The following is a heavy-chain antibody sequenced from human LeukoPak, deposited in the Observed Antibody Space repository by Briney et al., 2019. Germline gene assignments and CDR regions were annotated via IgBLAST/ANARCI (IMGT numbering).Heavy chain of an antibody. J-gene: IGHJ5*02. D-gene: IGHD3-22*01. Sequence: ASVKVSCKASGYAFTSYGISWVRQAPGQGLEWMGWISAYNGNTNYAQKLQGRVTMTTDTSTSTAYMELRSLRSDDTAVYYCARLDRPHPNYDSSGYYWFDPWGQGTLVTVSS. CDR2: ISAYNGNT. CDR3: ARLDRPHPNYDSSGYYWFDP. CDR1: GYAFTSYG. V-gene: IGHV1-18*01.